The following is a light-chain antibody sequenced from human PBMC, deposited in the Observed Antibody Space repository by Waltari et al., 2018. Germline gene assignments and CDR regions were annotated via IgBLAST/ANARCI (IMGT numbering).Light chain of an antibody. CDR2: EVS. CDR1: SSDVGGYNY. CDR3: CSYAGSVV. V-gene: IGLV2-14*01. Sequence: QSALTQPASVSGSPRQSIPISCTGPSSDVGGYNYVSWYQQHPGKAPKIMIYEVSKRPSGVPDRFSGSKSGNTASLTISGLQAEDEADYYCCSYAGSVVFGGGTKLTVL. J-gene: IGLJ2*01.